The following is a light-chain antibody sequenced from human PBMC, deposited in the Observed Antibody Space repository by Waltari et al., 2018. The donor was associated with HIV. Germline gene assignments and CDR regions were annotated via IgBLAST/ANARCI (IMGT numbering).Light chain of an antibody. Sequence: QSALTQPPTASGSPGPSVTIPCSGTSNDVGPYDYVSWYQQHPDKAPRLIIYEVYKRPSGVPDRFSGSKSGNTASLTVSGLQAEDEADYYCTSYAGSDNLMLFGGGTKVTVL. V-gene: IGLV2-8*01. CDR2: EVY. J-gene: IGLJ2*01. CDR1: SNDVGPYDY. CDR3: TSYAGSDNLML.